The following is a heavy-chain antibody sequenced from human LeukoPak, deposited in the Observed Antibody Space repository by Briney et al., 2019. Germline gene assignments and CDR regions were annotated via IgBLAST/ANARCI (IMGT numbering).Heavy chain of an antibody. CDR2: ISNSGSTI. CDR1: GFTFSSYE. Sequence: GGSLRLSCAASGFTFSSYEMNWVRQAPGKGLEWVSYISNSGSTIYYADSVKGRFTISRDNAKNSLYLQMNSLRAEETAVYYCAAPGIAVAGTKVDWFDPWGQGTLVTVSS. D-gene: IGHD6-19*01. CDR3: AAPGIAVAGTKVDWFDP. J-gene: IGHJ5*02. V-gene: IGHV3-48*03.